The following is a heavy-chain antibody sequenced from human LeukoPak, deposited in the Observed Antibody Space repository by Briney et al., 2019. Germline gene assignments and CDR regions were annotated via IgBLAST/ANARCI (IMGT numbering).Heavy chain of an antibody. V-gene: IGHV1-18*01. CDR3: ARDRRLEKRDY. CDR2: ISAYNGNT. CDR1: GGTFSSYG. Sequence: ASVKVSCKASGGTFSSYGISWVRQAPGQGLEWMGWISAYNGNTNYAQKLQGRVTMTTDTSTSTAYMELRSLRSDDTAVYYCARDRRLEKRDYWGQGTLVTVSS. D-gene: IGHD6-19*01. J-gene: IGHJ4*02.